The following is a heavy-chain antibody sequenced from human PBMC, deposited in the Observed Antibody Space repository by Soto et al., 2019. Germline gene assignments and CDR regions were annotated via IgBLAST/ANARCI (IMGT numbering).Heavy chain of an antibody. CDR2: ISYDGSNK. CDR1: GFTFSSYS. J-gene: IGHJ3*02. CDR3: PRVRGMANDAFDI. V-gene: IGHV3-30-3*01. Sequence: XVSLTLSCAASGFTFSSYSMHWVRQAPGKGLEWVAVISYDGSNKYYADSVKGRFTISRDNSKNTLYLQMNSLRAEDTAVYYCPRVRGMANDAFDICGQGTMVTVPS.